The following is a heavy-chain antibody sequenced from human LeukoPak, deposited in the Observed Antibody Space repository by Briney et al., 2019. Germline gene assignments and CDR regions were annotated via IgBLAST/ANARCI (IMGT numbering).Heavy chain of an antibody. CDR2: ISAYNGNT. CDR3: ASAVGYYGSGSYYLRGVLDY. Sequence: ASVKVSCKASGYTFTSYGISWVRQAPGQGLEWMGWISAYNGNTNYAQKLQGRVTMTTDTSTSTAYMELRSLRSDDTAVYYCASAVGYYGSGSYYLRGVLDYWGQGTLVTVSS. CDR1: GYTFTSYG. V-gene: IGHV1-18*01. D-gene: IGHD3-10*01. J-gene: IGHJ4*02.